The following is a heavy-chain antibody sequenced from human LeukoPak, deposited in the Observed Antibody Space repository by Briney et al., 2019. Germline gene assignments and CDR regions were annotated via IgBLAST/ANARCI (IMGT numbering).Heavy chain of an antibody. Sequence: SETLSLTCIVSGGSISSYYWSWIRQPPGKGLEWIGYIYYSGSTNYNPSLKSRVTISVDTSKNQFSLKLSSVTAADTAVYYCARDRGVGAVDYWGQGTLVTVSS. CDR2: IYYSGST. CDR1: GGSISSYY. D-gene: IGHD1-26*01. J-gene: IGHJ4*02. CDR3: ARDRGVGAVDY. V-gene: IGHV4-59*01.